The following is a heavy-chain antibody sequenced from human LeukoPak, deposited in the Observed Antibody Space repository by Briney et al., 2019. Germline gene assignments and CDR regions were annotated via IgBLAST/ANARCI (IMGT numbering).Heavy chain of an antibody. Sequence: ASVRVSCKASGYIFIVHYIHWVRQAPGQGLEWMGWISPNSGGTNYAQTFQGRVTMTRDTSTSTVYMELSSLRSDDTAVYYCARDHSVATIGRGYDYYMDVWGKGTTVTVSS. V-gene: IGHV1-2*02. D-gene: IGHD5-12*01. J-gene: IGHJ6*03. CDR3: ARDHSVATIGRGYDYYMDV. CDR2: ISPNSGGT. CDR1: GYIFIVHY.